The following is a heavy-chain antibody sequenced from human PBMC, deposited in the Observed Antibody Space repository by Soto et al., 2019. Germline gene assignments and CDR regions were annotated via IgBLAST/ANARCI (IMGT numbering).Heavy chain of an antibody. D-gene: IGHD6-13*01. CDR3: ARKAAAGTMDV. V-gene: IGHV6-1*01. J-gene: IGHJ6*02. Sequence: SKTLSLNYAISGDSVSSNIAACNWIRQSPSRGLEWLGRTYYRFKWYNDYAESVKRRITVKPTTSNNQLFLQLNSVTPEDAAVYYCARKAAAGTMDVWSQGTTVTV. CDR1: GDSVSSNIAA. CDR2: TYYRFKWYN.